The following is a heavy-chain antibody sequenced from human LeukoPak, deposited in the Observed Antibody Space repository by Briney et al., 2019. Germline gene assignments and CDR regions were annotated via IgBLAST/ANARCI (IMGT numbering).Heavy chain of an antibody. CDR3: ARYRTEIDAFDI. Sequence: GGSLRLSCAASGFTVSSNYMSWVRQAPGKGLEWVSVIYSGGSTYYADSVKGRFTISRDNSKNTLYLQMNSLRAEDTAVYYCARYRTEIDAFDIWGQGTMVTVSS. J-gene: IGHJ3*02. CDR1: GFTVSSNY. D-gene: IGHD5-24*01. CDR2: IYSGGST. V-gene: IGHV3-53*01.